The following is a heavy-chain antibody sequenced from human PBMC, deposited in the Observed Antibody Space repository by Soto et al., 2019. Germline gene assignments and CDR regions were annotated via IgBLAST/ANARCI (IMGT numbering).Heavy chain of an antibody. CDR2: IIPILGTT. V-gene: IGHV1-69*04. Sequence: GASVKVSCKASGGTFSNYAFSWVRQAPGQGLDWMGTIIPILGTTNYAQKFQGRVTITADKSTSTAYMELSSLRSEDTAVYYCASLAGTYYYYYGMDVWGQGTTVTVSS. D-gene: IGHD6-13*01. CDR1: GGTFSNYA. J-gene: IGHJ6*02. CDR3: ASLAGTYYYYYGMDV.